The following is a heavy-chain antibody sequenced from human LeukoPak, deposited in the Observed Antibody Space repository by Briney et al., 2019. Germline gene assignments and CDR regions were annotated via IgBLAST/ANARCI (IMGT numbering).Heavy chain of an antibody. J-gene: IGHJ4*02. Sequence: LSSGGYFWGWTRQYPGKGLEWIGCISHSGTSYYNPSLKSRVTISVYTSRNQFSLELSSVTAADTAVYFCARERRDGHNYSDFWGQGALVTVSS. CDR3: ARERRDGHNYSDF. V-gene: IGHV4-31*02. CDR1: LSSGGYF. D-gene: IGHD5-24*01. CDR2: ISHSGTS.